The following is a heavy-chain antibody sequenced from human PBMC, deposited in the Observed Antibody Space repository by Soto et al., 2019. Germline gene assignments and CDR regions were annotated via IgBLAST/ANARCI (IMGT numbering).Heavy chain of an antibody. CDR1: GFTFSSYA. V-gene: IGHV3-23*01. Sequence: GGSLRLSCAAPGFTFSSYAMSWVRQAPGKGLEWVSAISGSGGSTYYADSVKGRFTISRDNSKNTLYLQMNSLRAEDTAVYYCAKDRFRDTAMVDFDYWGQGTLVTVSS. CDR2: ISGSGGST. D-gene: IGHD5-18*01. CDR3: AKDRFRDTAMVDFDY. J-gene: IGHJ4*02.